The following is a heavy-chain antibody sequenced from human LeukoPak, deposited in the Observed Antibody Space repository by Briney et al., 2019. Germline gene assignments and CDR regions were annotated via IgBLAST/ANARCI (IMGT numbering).Heavy chain of an antibody. D-gene: IGHD4-17*01. Sequence: GASVKVSCKASGGTFSSYAISWLRQAPGQGLEGMGRIIPILGIANYAQKFEGRVTITADTSTGTAYMELSSLRSEDTAVYYCARDADYGDYVGWFDPWGQGTLVTVSS. V-gene: IGHV1-69*04. CDR2: IIPILGIA. J-gene: IGHJ5*02. CDR1: GGTFSSYA. CDR3: ARDADYGDYVGWFDP.